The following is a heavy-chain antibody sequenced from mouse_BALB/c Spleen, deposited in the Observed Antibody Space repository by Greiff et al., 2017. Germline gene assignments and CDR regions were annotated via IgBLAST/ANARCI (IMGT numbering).Heavy chain of an antibody. CDR1: GYTFSSYW. D-gene: IGHD1-1*01. V-gene: IGHV1-9*01. CDR2: ILPGSGST. Sequence: QVHVKQSGAELMKPGASVKISCKATGYTFSSYWIEWVKQRPGHGLEWIGEILPGSGSTNYNEKFKGKATFTADTSSNTAYMQLSSLTSEDSAVYYCARGDYDGSSPFDYWGQGTTLTVSS. CDR3: ARGDYDGSSPFDY. J-gene: IGHJ2*01.